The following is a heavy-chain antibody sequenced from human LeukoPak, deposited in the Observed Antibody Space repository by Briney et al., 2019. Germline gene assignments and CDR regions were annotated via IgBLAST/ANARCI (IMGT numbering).Heavy chain of an antibody. V-gene: IGHV3-74*01. CDR3: AKDKNPYVLDLYYFDY. D-gene: IGHD2-8*01. CDR2: IYNDGSST. Sequence: PGGSLRLSCAASGFTFSHYWMHWVRQAPGKGLVWVSRIYNDGSSTSYADSVKGRFTISRDNAKSTLYLQMNSLRAEDTAVYYCAKDKNPYVLDLYYFDYWGQGTLVTVSS. J-gene: IGHJ4*02. CDR1: GFTFSHYW.